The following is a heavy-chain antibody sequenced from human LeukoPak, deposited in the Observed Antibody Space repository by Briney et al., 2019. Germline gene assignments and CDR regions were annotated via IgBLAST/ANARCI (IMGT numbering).Heavy chain of an antibody. J-gene: IGHJ4*02. D-gene: IGHD6-19*01. Sequence: GESLKISCRGSGYRFTSYWIGWVRQMPGKGLEWMGSIYPGDSDTRYSPSFQGQVTISADKSITTAYLQWSSLKASDTAMYYCATPQVSGWNFDYWGQGTLVTVSS. CDR1: GYRFTSYW. V-gene: IGHV5-51*01. CDR2: IYPGDSDT. CDR3: ATPQVSGWNFDY.